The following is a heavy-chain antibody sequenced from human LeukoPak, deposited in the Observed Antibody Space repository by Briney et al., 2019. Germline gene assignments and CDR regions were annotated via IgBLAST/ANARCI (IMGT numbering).Heavy chain of an antibody. J-gene: IGHJ4*02. V-gene: IGHV3-23*01. Sequence: GGSLRLSCTASGFTFRSLAMTWFREGPGKGREWVSTIRSNGDNTYNADSVKGRFTISRANSKNPPYLELNALRVQDTASLHIAKGQELGDGVFDSWGQGTMVTVSS. CDR2: IRSNGDNT. CDR3: AKGQELGDGVFDS. D-gene: IGHD7-27*01. CDR1: GFTFRSLA.